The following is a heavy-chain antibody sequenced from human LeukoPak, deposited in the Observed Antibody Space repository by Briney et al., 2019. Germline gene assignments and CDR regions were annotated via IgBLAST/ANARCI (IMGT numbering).Heavy chain of an antibody. CDR2: IYYSGST. V-gene: IGHV4-59*01. J-gene: IGHJ4*02. D-gene: IGHD3-22*01. Sequence: SETLSLTCTVSGGFISSYYWSWIRQPPGKGLEWIGYIYYSGSTNYNPSLKSRVTISVDTSKNQFSLKLSSVTAADTAVYYCAGDYYYDSSGYYSYFDYWGQGTLVTVSS. CDR3: AGDYYYDSSGYYSYFDY. CDR1: GGFISSYY.